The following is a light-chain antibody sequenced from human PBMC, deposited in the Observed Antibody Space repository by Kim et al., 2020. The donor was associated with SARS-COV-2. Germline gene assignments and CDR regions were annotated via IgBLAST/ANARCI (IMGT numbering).Light chain of an antibody. Sequence: SLSPGERPTISCRPSQTIGTSLAWYQQKPGQPPRLLFYGASNRAAGIPDRFSASGSETDFTLTITRLEPEDFAVYHCQHHVAAPYTFGQGTKLEI. CDR3: QHHVAAPYT. CDR1: QTIGTS. V-gene: IGKV3-20*01. CDR2: GAS. J-gene: IGKJ2*01.